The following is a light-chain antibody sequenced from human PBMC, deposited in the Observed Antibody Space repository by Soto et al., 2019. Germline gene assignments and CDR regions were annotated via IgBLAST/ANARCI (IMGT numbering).Light chain of an antibody. Sequence: QSALTQPASVSGSPGQSITISCTGTSGDIGSYNLVSWYQHHPGKAPQLLIYEVNKRPSGVSDRFSGSKSRNTASLTISGLQSEDETDYYCCSYAGSSTPFVFGTGTKVTVL. CDR1: SGDIGSYNL. V-gene: IGLV2-23*02. J-gene: IGLJ1*01. CDR2: EVN. CDR3: CSYAGSSTPFV.